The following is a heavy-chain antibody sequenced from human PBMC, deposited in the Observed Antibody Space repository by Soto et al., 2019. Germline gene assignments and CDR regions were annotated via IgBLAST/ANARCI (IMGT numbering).Heavy chain of an antibody. CDR2: INHSGST. D-gene: IGHD6-19*01. Sequence: SETLSLTCAVYGGSFSGYYWSWIRQPPGKGLEWIGEINHSGSTNYNPYLKSRVTISVDTSKNQFSLKLSSVTDADTAVYYCARTPLGSIAVAGTDYWGQGTLVTVSS. CDR3: ARTPLGSIAVAGTDY. CDR1: GGSFSGYY. J-gene: IGHJ4*02. V-gene: IGHV4-34*01.